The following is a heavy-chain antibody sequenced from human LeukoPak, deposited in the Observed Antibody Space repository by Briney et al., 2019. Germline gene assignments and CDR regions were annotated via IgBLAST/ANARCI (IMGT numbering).Heavy chain of an antibody. Sequence: GGLRLSCAASGFTFSSSAMNWVRQAPGKGLEWVSSINNVGSHIYYADSVKGRFTISRDNAKNSLYLQMNSLRAEDTAVYYCATWPGAWYGEDYWGQGTLVTVSS. CDR2: INNVGSHI. J-gene: IGHJ4*02. V-gene: IGHV3-21*01. CDR3: ATWPGAWYGEDY. CDR1: GFTFSSSA. D-gene: IGHD3-10*01.